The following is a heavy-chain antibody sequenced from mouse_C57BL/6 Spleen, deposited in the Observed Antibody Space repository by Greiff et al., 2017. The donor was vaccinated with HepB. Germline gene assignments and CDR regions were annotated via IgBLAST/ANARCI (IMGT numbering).Heavy chain of an antibody. J-gene: IGHJ2*01. D-gene: IGHD1-1*01. Sequence: VQLQQSGAELVKPGASVKISCKASGYAFSSYWMNWVKQRPGKGLEWIGQIYPGDGDTNYNGKFKGKATLTADKSSSTAYMQRSSLTSDDSAVYYWASFFYYGSSYVDYWGQGTTLTVSS. CDR1: GYAFSSYW. CDR3: ASFFYYGSSYVDY. V-gene: IGHV1-80*01. CDR2: IYPGDGDT.